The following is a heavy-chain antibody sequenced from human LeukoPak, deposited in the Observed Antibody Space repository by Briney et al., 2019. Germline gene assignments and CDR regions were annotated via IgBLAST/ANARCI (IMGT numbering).Heavy chain of an antibody. Sequence: GESLKISCAASGFTFSSYSMNWVRQAPGKGLEWVSSISSSSSYIYYADSVKGRFTISRENAKNSAYLQMNSLRAEETAVYYCARDLSIGFSNHGMFDYWGQGTLVTVSS. D-gene: IGHD4-11*01. J-gene: IGHJ4*02. CDR3: ARDLSIGFSNHGMFDY. CDR1: GFTFSSYS. CDR2: ISSSSSYI. V-gene: IGHV3-21*01.